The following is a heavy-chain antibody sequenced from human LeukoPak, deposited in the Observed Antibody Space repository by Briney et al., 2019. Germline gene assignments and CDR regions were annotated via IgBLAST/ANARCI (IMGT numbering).Heavy chain of an antibody. V-gene: IGHV4-59*01. Sequence: SETLSLTCTVSGGSISSYYWSWIRQPPGKGLEWIRYIYYSGSTNYNPSLKSRVTISVDTSKNQFSLKLSSVTAADTAVYYCARGVVVVTAAYYFDYWGQGTLVTVSS. J-gene: IGHJ4*02. CDR3: ARGVVVVTAAYYFDY. CDR2: IYYSGST. D-gene: IGHD2-21*02. CDR1: GGSISSYY.